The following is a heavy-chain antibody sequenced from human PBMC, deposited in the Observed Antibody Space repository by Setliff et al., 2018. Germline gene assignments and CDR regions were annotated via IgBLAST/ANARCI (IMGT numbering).Heavy chain of an antibody. CDR3: ARAREGGFLEWAPFDF. V-gene: IGHV4-4*07. CDR2: VYSDGNT. D-gene: IGHD3-3*01. Sequence: SETLSLTCSVSVDLILDHWWTWIRQPAGKGLEWIGQVYSDGNTKYSPSLSNRVTISVDRSSNQFSLELSSVNAADTAVYYCARAREGGFLEWAPFDFWGRGMQVTVSS. CDR1: VDLILDHW. J-gene: IGHJ4*01.